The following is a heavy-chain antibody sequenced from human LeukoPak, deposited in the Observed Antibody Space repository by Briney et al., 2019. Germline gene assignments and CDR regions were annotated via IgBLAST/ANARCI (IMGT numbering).Heavy chain of an antibody. Sequence: SMKVSCKASGGTFSSYAISWVRQAPGQGLEXXXGIIPIFGTANYAQKFQGRVTITADESTSTAYMELSSLRSEDTAVYYCARGGRVDILTGYPYWGQGTLVTVSS. J-gene: IGHJ4*02. CDR3: ARGGRVDILTGYPY. D-gene: IGHD3-9*01. CDR2: IIPIFGTA. CDR1: GGTFSSYA. V-gene: IGHV1-69*01.